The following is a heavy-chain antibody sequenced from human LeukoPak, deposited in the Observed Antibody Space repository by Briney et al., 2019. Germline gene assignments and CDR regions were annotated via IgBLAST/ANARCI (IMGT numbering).Heavy chain of an antibody. Sequence: GGSLRLSCAASGFTFSSYWMSWVRQAPGKGLEWVSSISSSSSYIYYADSVKGRFTISRDNAKNSLYLQMNSLRAEDTAVYYCARRSYDNWFDPWGQGTLVTVSS. D-gene: IGHD3-16*01. V-gene: IGHV3-21*01. J-gene: IGHJ5*02. CDR1: GFTFSSYW. CDR2: ISSSSSYI. CDR3: ARRSYDNWFDP.